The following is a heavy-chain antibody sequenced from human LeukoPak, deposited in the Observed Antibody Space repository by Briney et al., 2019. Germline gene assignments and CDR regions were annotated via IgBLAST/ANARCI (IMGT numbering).Heavy chain of an antibody. Sequence: GGSLRLSCAASGFIFSDYYMTWIRQAPGKGLEYIAYISAGGRTIYYADSVKGRFTISRDNAKNSLYLQMNSLRAEDTAVYYCARALWFGETFPAYWGQGTLVTVSS. CDR1: GFIFSDYY. V-gene: IGHV3-11*04. CDR3: ARALWFGETFPAY. D-gene: IGHD3-10*01. J-gene: IGHJ4*02. CDR2: ISAGGRTI.